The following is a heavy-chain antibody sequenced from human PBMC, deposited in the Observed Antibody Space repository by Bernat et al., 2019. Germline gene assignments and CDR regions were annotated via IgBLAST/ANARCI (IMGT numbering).Heavy chain of an antibody. CDR3: AKDMRYNRPFEGMDV. D-gene: IGHD1-14*01. CDR2: ISGDGGST. V-gene: IGHV3-43*02. Sequence: EVQLVESGGGVVQPGGSLRLSCAASGFTFDDYAMHWVRQAPGKGLEWVSLISGDGGSTYYADSVKGRFTISRDNSKNSLYLQMNSLRTEDTALFYCAKDMRYNRPFEGMDVWGQGTTVTVSS. J-gene: IGHJ6*02. CDR1: GFTFDDYA.